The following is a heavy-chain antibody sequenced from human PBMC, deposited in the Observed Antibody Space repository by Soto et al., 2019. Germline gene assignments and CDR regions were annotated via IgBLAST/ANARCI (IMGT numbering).Heavy chain of an antibody. D-gene: IGHD5-18*01. V-gene: IGHV3-30*18. CDR1: GFTFSSYG. CDR2: ISYDGSNK. CDR3: AKEGLRGYSYGLFDY. J-gene: IGHJ4*02. Sequence: GGSLRLSCAASGFTFSSYGLHWVRQAPGKGLEWVAVISYDGSNKYYADSVKGRFTISGDNSKNTLYLQMNSLRAEDTAVYYCAKEGLRGYSYGLFDYWGQGT.